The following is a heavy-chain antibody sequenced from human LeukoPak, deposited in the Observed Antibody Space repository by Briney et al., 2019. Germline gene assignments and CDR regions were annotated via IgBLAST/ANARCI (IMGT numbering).Heavy chain of an antibody. CDR2: IWYDGSNK. D-gene: IGHD3-10*01. CDR3: ARGIDYYGSGSYPLHFQH. CDR1: GFTFSSYG. Sequence: GGSLRLSCAASGFTFSSYGMHWVRQAPGKGLEWVAVIWYDGSNKYYADSVKGRFTVSRDNSKNTLYLQMNSLRAEDTAVYYCARGIDYYGSGSYPLHFQHWGQGTLVTVSS. V-gene: IGHV3-33*01. J-gene: IGHJ1*01.